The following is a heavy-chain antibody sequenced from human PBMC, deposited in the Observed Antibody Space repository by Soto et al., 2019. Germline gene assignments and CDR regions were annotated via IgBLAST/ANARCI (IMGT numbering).Heavy chain of an antibody. J-gene: IGHJ6*02. CDR2: IKSKTDGGTT. CDR3: TTGPMYYDFWSGYPLGMDV. CDR1: GFTFSNAW. V-gene: IGHV3-15*07. D-gene: IGHD3-3*01. Sequence: GGSLRLSCAASGFTFSNAWMNWVRQAPGKGLEWVGRIKSKTDGGTTDYAAPVKGRFTISRDDSKNTLYLQMNSLKTEDTAVYYCTTGPMYYDFWSGYPLGMDVWGQGTTVTVSS.